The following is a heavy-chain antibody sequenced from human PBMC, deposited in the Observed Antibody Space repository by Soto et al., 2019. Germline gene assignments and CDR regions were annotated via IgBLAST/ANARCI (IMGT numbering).Heavy chain of an antibody. CDR3: ARVVVPGASWFDP. V-gene: IGHV3-11*06. CDR2: ISSSSSYT. J-gene: IGHJ5*02. D-gene: IGHD2-2*01. Sequence: KPGGSLRLSCAASGFTFSDYYMTWIRQAPGKGLEWVSYISSSSSYTNYADSVKGRFTISRDNAKNSLYLQMNSLRAEDTALYYFARVVVPGASWFDPWGQGTLVTVAS. CDR1: GFTFSDYY.